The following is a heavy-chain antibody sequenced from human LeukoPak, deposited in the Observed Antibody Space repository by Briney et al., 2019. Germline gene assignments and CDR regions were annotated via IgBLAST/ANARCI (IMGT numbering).Heavy chain of an antibody. CDR2: INHSGST. D-gene: IGHD3-16*02. CDR1: GGSFSGYY. CDR3: ARDGDVIPPGRFDP. J-gene: IGHJ5*02. Sequence: SETLSLTCAVYGGSFSGYYWSWIRQPPGKGLEWIGEINHSGSTNYNPSLKSRVTISVDTSKNQFSLKLSSVTAADTAVYYCARDGDVIPPGRFDPWARGTQVTVSS. V-gene: IGHV4-34*01.